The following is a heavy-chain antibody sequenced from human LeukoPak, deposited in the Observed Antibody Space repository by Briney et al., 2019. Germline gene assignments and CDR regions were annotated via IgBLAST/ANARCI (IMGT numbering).Heavy chain of an antibody. CDR3: ASSIAALPYFDY. Sequence: GASVKVSCKASGYTFTSYGISWVRQAPGQGLEWMGGIIPIFGTANYAQKFQGRVTITADESTSTAYMELSSLRSEDTAVYYCASSIAALPYFDYWGQGTLVTVSS. CDR1: GYTFTSYG. D-gene: IGHD6-6*01. V-gene: IGHV1-69*13. CDR2: IIPIFGTA. J-gene: IGHJ4*02.